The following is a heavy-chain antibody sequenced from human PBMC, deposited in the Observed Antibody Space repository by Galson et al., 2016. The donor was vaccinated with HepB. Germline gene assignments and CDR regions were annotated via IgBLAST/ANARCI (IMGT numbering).Heavy chain of an antibody. CDR3: ARQFRGRAYPRAMDK. CDR2: IYHDGTT. J-gene: IGHJ4*02. D-gene: IGHD2-2*02. CDR1: GDSISRTSYN. Sequence: LSLTCTVSGDSISRTSYNWGWIRQPPGKGLEWIATIYHDGTTYYTPSLRSRLTISVDTSRNQFSLRLISVTAADTAVYYCARQFRGRAYPRAMDKWGQGTLVTVSS. V-gene: IGHV4-39*01.